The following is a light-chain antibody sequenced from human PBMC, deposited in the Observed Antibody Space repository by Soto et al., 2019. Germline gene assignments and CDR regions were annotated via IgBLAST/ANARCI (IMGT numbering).Light chain of an antibody. CDR3: SSYTSSSTLV. Sequence: QSALTQPASVSGSPGQSITISCTGTSSTVGGFNVVSWYQQHPGKAPKVIIYEGIKRPSGVSNRFSGSNSGSTASLTISGLQAEDEADYYCSSYTSSSTLVFGGGTKVTVL. J-gene: IGLJ2*01. CDR1: SSTVGGFNV. CDR2: EGI. V-gene: IGLV2-14*02.